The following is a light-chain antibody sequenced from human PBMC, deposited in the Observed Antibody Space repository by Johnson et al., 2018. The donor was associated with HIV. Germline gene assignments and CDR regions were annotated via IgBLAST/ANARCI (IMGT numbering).Light chain of an antibody. CDR1: SSNIGNNY. J-gene: IGLJ1*01. CDR3: GTWDFSLSARV. CDR2: DNN. V-gene: IGLV1-51*01. Sequence: QSVLTQPPSVSAAPGQKVTISCSGSSSNIGNNYVSWFQQLPGTAPKLLIYDNNKRPSGIPDRFSGSKSGTSATLGITGLQTGDEADYYCGTWDFSLSARVLGTVTKVTVL.